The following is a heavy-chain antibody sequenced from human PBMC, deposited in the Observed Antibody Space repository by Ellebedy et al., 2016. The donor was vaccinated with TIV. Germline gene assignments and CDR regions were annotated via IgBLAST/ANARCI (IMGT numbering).Heavy chain of an antibody. D-gene: IGHD3-9*01. CDR3: ARVLRYFGYMDV. J-gene: IGHJ6*03. Sequence: AASVKVSCKASGYTFSSYYMHWVRQAPGQGLEWMGVVHPTAGNTIYAQRFQGRVTMTSDTSTSTVYMDLNSLRSEDTAVYYCARVLRYFGYMDVWGKGTTVTVSS. CDR2: VHPTAGNT. V-gene: IGHV1-46*01. CDR1: GYTFSSYY.